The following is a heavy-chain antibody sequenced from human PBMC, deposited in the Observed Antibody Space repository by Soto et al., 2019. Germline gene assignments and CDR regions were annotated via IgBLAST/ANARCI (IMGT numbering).Heavy chain of an antibody. CDR2: IKPDGSGK. Sequence: LRLSCAASGFTFRSNWMSCVRQAPGRGLEWVANIKPDGSGKYYLDSVRGRFTISRDNAENSLFLQIDSLRVEDTAVYYCARDVGVQELDYWGQGTLVTVSS. CDR1: GFTFRSNW. J-gene: IGHJ4*02. CDR3: ARDVGVQELDY. D-gene: IGHD6-6*01. V-gene: IGHV3-7*01.